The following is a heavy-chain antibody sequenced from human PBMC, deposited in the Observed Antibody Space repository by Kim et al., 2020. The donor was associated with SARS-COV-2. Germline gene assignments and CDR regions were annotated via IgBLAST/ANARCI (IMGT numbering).Heavy chain of an antibody. J-gene: IGHJ4*02. CDR1: GGSFSGYY. D-gene: IGHD1-7*01. V-gene: IGHV4-34*01. CDR2: INHSGST. CDR3: AARLRITGTT. Sequence: SETLSLTCAVYGGSFSGYYWSWIRQPPGKGLEWIGEINHSGSTNYNPSLKSRVTISVDTSKNQFSLKLSSVTAADTAVYYCAARLRITGTTWGQGTLVTVSS.